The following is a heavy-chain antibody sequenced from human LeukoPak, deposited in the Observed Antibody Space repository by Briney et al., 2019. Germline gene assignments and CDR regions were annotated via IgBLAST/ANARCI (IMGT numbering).Heavy chain of an antibody. CDR2: ISGSGGST. V-gene: IGHV3-23*01. J-gene: IGHJ4*02. Sequence: PGGSLRLSCAASGFTFSSYAMSWVRQAPGKGLEWVSAISGSGGSTYYADSVKGRFTISRDNSKNTLYLQMNSLRAEDTAVYYCAKDKPLIVVVPAAIFDYWGQGTLVTVSS. D-gene: IGHD2-2*02. CDR1: GFTFSSYA. CDR3: AKDKPLIVVVPAAIFDY.